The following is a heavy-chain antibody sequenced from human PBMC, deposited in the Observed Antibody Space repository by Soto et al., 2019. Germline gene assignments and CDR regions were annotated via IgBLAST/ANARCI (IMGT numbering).Heavy chain of an antibody. Sequence: QVQLVQSGGDVQTPGASVKVSCTTFRHTFTSHGIAWVRQAPGQGLVWMGRISTFKGKTDYAQQFQRTSSTTADTLASTVSMALWSLRSDDTAVYYCARLLTEGVTFLEDAIDLWGQGTKVTVSS. J-gene: IGHJ3*01. CDR2: ISTFKGKT. CDR1: RHTFTSHG. D-gene: IGHD3-9*01. CDR3: ARLLTEGVTFLEDAIDL. V-gene: IGHV1-18*01.